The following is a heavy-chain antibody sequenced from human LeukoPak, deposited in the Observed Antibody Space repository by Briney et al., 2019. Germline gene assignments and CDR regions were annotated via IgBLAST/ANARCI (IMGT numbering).Heavy chain of an antibody. V-gene: IGHV3-48*02. Sequence: GGSLRLSCVTSGFNFSSFVMNWVRQAPGMGLEWISYIGTRSNPIYYADSVKGRFTISRDDAKNSLYLQMNSLRDEDTAVYFCAREARGSGRDFDYWGQGILVTVSS. CDR1: GFNFSSFV. CDR2: IGTRSNPI. D-gene: IGHD1-26*01. CDR3: AREARGSGRDFDY. J-gene: IGHJ4*02.